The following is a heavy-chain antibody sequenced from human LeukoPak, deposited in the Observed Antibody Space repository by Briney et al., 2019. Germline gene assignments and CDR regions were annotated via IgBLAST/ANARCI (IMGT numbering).Heavy chain of an antibody. V-gene: IGHV1-69*13. D-gene: IGHD1-26*01. Sequence: GASVKVSCKTSGGTFSSYAIHWVRQAPGQGLEWMGGIIPISATVNYAQKLQGRVAITADGSTTTAYMELSSLRSEDTAVYFCARIVLGAFNWFDPWGQGTLVTVSS. CDR2: IIPISATV. CDR3: ARIVLGAFNWFDP. CDR1: GGTFSSYA. J-gene: IGHJ5*02.